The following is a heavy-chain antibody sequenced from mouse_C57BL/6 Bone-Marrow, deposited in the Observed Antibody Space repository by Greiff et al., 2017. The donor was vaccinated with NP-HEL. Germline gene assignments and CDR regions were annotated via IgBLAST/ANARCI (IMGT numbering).Heavy chain of an antibody. D-gene: IGHD1-1*01. V-gene: IGHV6-3*01. CDR2: IRLKSDTYAT. CDR3: TGGYGSPHWYFDV. J-gene: IGHJ1*03. Sequence: EVKVEESGGGLVQPGGSMKLSCVASGFTFSNYWMNWVRQSPEKGLEWVAQIRLKSDTYATHSAVSVKGRFTISRDDSKSSVYLQMNNLRAEDTGIYYCTGGYGSPHWYFDVWGTGTTVTVSS. CDR1: GFTFSNYW.